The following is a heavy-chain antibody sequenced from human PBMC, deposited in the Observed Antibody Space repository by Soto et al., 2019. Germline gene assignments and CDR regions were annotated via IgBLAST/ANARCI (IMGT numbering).Heavy chain of an antibody. D-gene: IGHD2-2*02. Sequence: PSETLSLTCAVSGGPLNSGGYYWTWIRQHPGKGLEWIGYIYHYGIAYYNPTLKSRVTISVDTSQNRFSLKLNSATAADTAVYYCARGCSSTACYSSFDYWGQGALVTVPS. CDR1: GGPLNSGGYY. CDR3: ARGCSSTACYSSFDY. V-gene: IGHV4-31*11. CDR2: IYHYGIA. J-gene: IGHJ4*02.